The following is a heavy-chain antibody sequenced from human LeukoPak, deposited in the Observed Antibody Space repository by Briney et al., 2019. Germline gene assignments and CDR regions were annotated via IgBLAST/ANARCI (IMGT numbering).Heavy chain of an antibody. V-gene: IGHV1-24*01. D-gene: IGHD5-18*01. CDR1: GYTLTELS. Sequence: GASVKVSCKVSGYTLTELSMHWVRQAPGKGLEWMGGFDPEDGETIYAQKFQGGVTMTEDTSTDTAYMELSSLRSEDTAVYYCATRGVDTAMVDRYYFDYWGQGTLVTVSS. J-gene: IGHJ4*02. CDR2: FDPEDGET. CDR3: ATRGVDTAMVDRYYFDY.